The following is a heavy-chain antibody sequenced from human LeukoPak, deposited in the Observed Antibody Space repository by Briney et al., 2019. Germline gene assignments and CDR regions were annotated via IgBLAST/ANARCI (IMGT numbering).Heavy chain of an antibody. D-gene: IGHD2-2*01. CDR1: GGSISSYY. J-gene: IGHJ3*02. CDR2: IYASGST. CDR3: ARDGGVGYCSSTSCPNDAIDI. V-gene: IGHV4-4*07. Sequence: SETLSLTCTVSGGSISSYYWSWIRQPAGKGLEWIGRIYASGSTNYNPSLKSRVTMSVDTSKNQFSLKLSSVTAADTAVYYCARDGGVGYCSSTSCPNDAIDIWGQGTMVTVSS.